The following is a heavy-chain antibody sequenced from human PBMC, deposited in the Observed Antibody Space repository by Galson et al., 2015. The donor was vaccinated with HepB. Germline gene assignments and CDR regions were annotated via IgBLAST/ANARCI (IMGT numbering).Heavy chain of an antibody. D-gene: IGHD4-17*01. Sequence: ETLSLTCTVSGGSISSYYWNWIRQPPGKGLEWIGYIYYTGSTDCDPSLKSRVTISVDTSKNQFSLKLTSVTAADTAVYYCARSTTVTTRWFDPWGQGSLVTVSS. CDR2: IYYTGST. CDR1: GGSISSYY. CDR3: ARSTTVTTRWFDP. V-gene: IGHV4-59*08. J-gene: IGHJ5*02.